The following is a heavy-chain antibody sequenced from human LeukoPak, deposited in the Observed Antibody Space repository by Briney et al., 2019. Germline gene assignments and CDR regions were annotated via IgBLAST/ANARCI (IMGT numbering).Heavy chain of an antibody. CDR2: IYPGDSGT. CDR3: ARHRPMVRGVSRYNWFDP. J-gene: IGHJ5*02. V-gene: IGHV5-51*01. CDR1: GYSFTRNW. Sequence: GESLKISCKGSGYSFTRNWIGWVRQMPGKGLEWMAIIYPGDSGTRYSPSFQGQVTISADKSINTAYLQWSSLKASDTAMYYCARHRPMVRGVSRYNWFDPWGQGTLVTVSS. D-gene: IGHD3-10*01.